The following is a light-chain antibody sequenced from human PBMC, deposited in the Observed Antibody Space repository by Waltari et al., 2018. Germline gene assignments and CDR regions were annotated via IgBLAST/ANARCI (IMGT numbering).Light chain of an antibody. CDR1: QSMIIQ. Sequence: EVVLTQSPATLSLSPGELATLSCSSSQSMIIQLIWYQQKPGQAPSLLIYYASNMQTGIPARFSGSGSGTDFTLTISSLEPEDFAVYYCQQSNNSPLTFGQGTKVEIK. CDR2: YAS. CDR3: QQSNNSPLT. J-gene: IGKJ1*01. V-gene: IGKV3-11*01.